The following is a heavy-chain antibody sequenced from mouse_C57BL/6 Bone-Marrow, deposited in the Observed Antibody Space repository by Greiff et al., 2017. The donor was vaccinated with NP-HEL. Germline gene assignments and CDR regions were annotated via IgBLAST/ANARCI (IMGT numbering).Heavy chain of an antibody. CDR2: IYPSDSET. D-gene: IGHD4-1*01. CDR1: GYTFTSYW. V-gene: IGHV1-61*01. Sequence: VQLQQPGAELVRPGSSVKLSCKASGYTFTSYWMDWVKQRPGQGLEWIGNIYPSDSETHYNQKFKDKATLTVDKSSSTAYMQLSSLTSEDAAVYYFARRELARWYFGVWGTATTVTVAS. CDR3: ARRELARWYFGV. J-gene: IGHJ1*03.